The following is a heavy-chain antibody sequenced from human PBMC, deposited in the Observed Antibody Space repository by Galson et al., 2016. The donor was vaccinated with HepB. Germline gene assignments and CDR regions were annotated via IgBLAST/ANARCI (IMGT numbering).Heavy chain of an antibody. Sequence: SLRLSCAASGFTFSRYGMHWVRQAPGKGLEWVAVISYDGSNKYYADSVKGRFTISRDNSKNTLFLQMNSLRAEDTAVYYCAKAPRSLYCSGGTCYSGFDYGGQGTLVSVSS. CDR3: AKAPRSLYCSGGTCYSGFDY. D-gene: IGHD2-15*01. CDR1: GFTFSRYG. J-gene: IGHJ4*02. CDR2: ISYDGSNK. V-gene: IGHV3-30*18.